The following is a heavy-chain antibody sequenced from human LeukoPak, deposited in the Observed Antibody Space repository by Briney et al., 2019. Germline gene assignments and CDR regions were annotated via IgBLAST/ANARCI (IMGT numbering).Heavy chain of an antibody. D-gene: IGHD6-19*01. V-gene: IGHV5-51*01. CDR3: ARGGGYSSGWYYFDY. Sequence: GESLKTSCKGSGYSFTSYWIGWVRQMPGKGLEWMGIIYPGDSDTRYSPSFQGQVTISADKSISTAYLQWSSLKASDTAMYYCARGGGYSSGWYYFDYWGQGTLVTVSS. CDR2: IYPGDSDT. CDR1: GYSFTSYW. J-gene: IGHJ4*02.